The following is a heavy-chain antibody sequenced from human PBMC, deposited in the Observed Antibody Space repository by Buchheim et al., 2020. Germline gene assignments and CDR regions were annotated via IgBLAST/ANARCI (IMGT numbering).Heavy chain of an antibody. CDR2: IIGSGGNT. D-gene: IGHD1-26*01. V-gene: IGHV3-23*01. CDR3: TTQVSGNTWDY. Sequence: EVQLLESGGDLVQPGGSLRLSCAASGFTFSNYAMAWVRQAPGQGLQWITGIIGSGGNTYHADSVRGRFTISRDNSKNTLYLQMNSLRVEDTAVYYCTTQVSGNTWDYWGQGTL. CDR1: GFTFSNYA. J-gene: IGHJ4*02.